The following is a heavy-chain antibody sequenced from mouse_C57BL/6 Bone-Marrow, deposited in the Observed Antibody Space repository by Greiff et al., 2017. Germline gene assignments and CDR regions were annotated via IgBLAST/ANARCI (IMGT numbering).Heavy chain of an antibody. CDR3: ARSWGYTFAY. D-gene: IGHD2-2*01. CDR2: INPNNGGT. CDR1: GYTFTDYY. V-gene: IGHV1-26*01. J-gene: IGHJ3*01. Sequence: EVQLQQSGPELVKPGASVKISCKASGYTFTDYYMNWVKQSHGKSLEWIGDINPNNGGTSYNQKFKGKATLTVDKSSSTAYMELRSLTSEDSAVYYCARSWGYTFAYWGQGTLVTVSA.